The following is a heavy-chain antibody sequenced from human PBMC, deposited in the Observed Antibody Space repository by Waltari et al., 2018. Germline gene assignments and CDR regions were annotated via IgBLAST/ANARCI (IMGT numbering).Heavy chain of an antibody. J-gene: IGHJ2*01. CDR1: GGSFSGYY. CDR2: INHSGST. D-gene: IGHD6-19*01. Sequence: QVQLQQWRAGLLKPSETLSLTCAVYGGSFSGYYWSWIRQPPGKGLEWIGEINHSGSTNYNPSLKSRVTISVDTSKNQFSLKLSSVTAADTAVYYCARKGKQWLVGSWYFDLWGRGTLVTVSS. CDR3: ARKGKQWLVGSWYFDL. V-gene: IGHV4-34*01.